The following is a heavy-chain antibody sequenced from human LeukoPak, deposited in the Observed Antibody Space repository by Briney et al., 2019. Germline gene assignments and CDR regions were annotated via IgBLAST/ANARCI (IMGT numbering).Heavy chain of an antibody. Sequence: PSETLSLTCTVSGGSISSYYWSWLRQPPGKGLEWIGYIYYSGSTNYNPSLKSRVTISVDTSKNQFSLKLSSVTAADTAVYYCARDKMVRGVITNGMDVWGQGTTVTVSS. CDR2: IYYSGST. CDR3: ARDKMVRGVITNGMDV. D-gene: IGHD3-10*01. J-gene: IGHJ6*02. CDR1: GGSISSYY. V-gene: IGHV4-59*12.